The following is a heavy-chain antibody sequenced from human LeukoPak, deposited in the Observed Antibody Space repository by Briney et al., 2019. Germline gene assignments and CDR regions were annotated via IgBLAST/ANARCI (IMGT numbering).Heavy chain of an antibody. CDR3: ARVGSEGYCSSTSCSKGRPTGPGGPHWYFDL. D-gene: IGHD2-2*01. J-gene: IGHJ2*01. V-gene: IGHV1-2*02. Sequence: ASVKVSCKASGYTFTGYYMHWVRQAPGQGLEWMGWINPNSGGTNYAQKFQGRVTMTRDTSISTAYMELSRLRSDDTAVYYCARVGSEGYCSSTSCSKGRPTGPGGPHWYFDLWGRGTLVTVSS. CDR2: INPNSGGT. CDR1: GYTFTGYY.